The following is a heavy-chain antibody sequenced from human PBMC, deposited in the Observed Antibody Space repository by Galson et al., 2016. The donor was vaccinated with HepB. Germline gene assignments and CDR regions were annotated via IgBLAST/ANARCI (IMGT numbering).Heavy chain of an antibody. D-gene: IGHD3-10*01. Sequence: ETLSLTCGVSGGSISITNWWSWVRQPPGKGLEWIGEISHSGVTNYNASLRSRVNMSLDVSRNEFSLNLNSLTAADTAMYFCTGESGAFVPFGYWGQGALVIVSS. V-gene: IGHV4/OR15-8*02. CDR1: GGSISITNW. J-gene: IGHJ4*02. CDR3: TGESGAFVPFGY. CDR2: ISHSGVT.